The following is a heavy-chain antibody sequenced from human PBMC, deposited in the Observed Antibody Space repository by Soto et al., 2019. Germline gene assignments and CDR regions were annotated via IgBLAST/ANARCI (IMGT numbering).Heavy chain of an antibody. CDR1: GGSISSYY. CDR2: IYYSGST. Sequence: QVQLQESGPGLVKPSETLSLTCTVSGGSISSYYWSWIRQPPGKGLEWIGYIYYSGSTNYNPSLKRRVTPSVATSKNQFSLRLSSVTAADTAVYYCARRNPQYNWTDEGGFDYWGQGTLVTVSS. J-gene: IGHJ4*02. D-gene: IGHD1-1*01. V-gene: IGHV4-59*01. CDR3: ARRNPQYNWTDEGGFDY.